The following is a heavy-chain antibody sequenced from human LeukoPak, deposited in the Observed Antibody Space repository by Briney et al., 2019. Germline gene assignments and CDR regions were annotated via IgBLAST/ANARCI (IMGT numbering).Heavy chain of an antibody. V-gene: IGHV1-2*02. Sequence: ASVKVSCKASGYTFTGYYMHWVRQAPGQGLEWMGWINPNSGGTNYAQKFQGRVTMTRDTSISTAYMELSSLRSEDTAVYYCARGLYSSSWYAYYYYMDVWGKGTTVTVSS. CDR1: GYTFTGYY. CDR3: ARGLYSSSWYAYYYYMDV. J-gene: IGHJ6*03. D-gene: IGHD6-13*01. CDR2: INPNSGGT.